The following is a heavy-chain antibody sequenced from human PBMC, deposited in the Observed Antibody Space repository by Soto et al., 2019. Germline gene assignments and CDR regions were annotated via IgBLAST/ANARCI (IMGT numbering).Heavy chain of an antibody. D-gene: IGHD2-15*01. V-gene: IGHV3-74*01. J-gene: IGHJ4*02. CDR1: GFTFSSYW. CDR2: INTDGSST. Sequence: EVQLVESGGGLVQPGGSLRLSCAASGFTFSSYWMHWVRQAPGTGLVWISRINTDGSSTSYVDSVQGRFTISRDNGKNTLFLQMNSLRGEDTAVYYCARRGSGLTRGLHYWGQGTLVTVSS. CDR3: ARRGSGLTRGLHY.